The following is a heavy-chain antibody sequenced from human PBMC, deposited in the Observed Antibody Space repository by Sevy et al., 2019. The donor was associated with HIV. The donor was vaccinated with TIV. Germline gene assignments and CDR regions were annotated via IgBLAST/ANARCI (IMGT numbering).Heavy chain of an antibody. Sequence: LSLTCAASGFAFYDYSMSWIRQAPGKGLEWVATLSFGCGKINSADSVKGRFTISRDNSKNSFYLQMDNLRVEDTALYYCAREGCTRPHDYWGQGTRVTVSS. CDR1: GFAFYDYS. CDR3: AREGCTRPHDY. V-gene: IGHV3-23*01. CDR2: LSFGCGKI. D-gene: IGHD2-8*01. J-gene: IGHJ4*02.